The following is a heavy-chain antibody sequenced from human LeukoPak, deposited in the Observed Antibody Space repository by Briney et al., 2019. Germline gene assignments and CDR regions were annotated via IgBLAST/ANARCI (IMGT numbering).Heavy chain of an antibody. Sequence: GGSLRLSCAVSGITLSNYGMSWVRQAPGKGLEWVAVIWYDGSNKYYADSVKGRFTISRDNSKNTLYLQMNSLRAEDTAVYYCARDWGVEWRSGFDPWGQGTLVTVSS. V-gene: IGHV3-33*08. CDR3: ARDWGVEWRSGFDP. J-gene: IGHJ5*02. D-gene: IGHD3-3*01. CDR2: IWYDGSNK. CDR1: GITLSNYG.